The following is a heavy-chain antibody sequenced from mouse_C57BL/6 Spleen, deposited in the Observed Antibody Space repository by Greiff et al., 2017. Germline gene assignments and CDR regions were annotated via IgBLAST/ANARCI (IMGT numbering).Heavy chain of an antibody. CDR1: GFAFTNYL. V-gene: IGHV1-54*01. Sequence: VQLQQSGAELVRPGTSVKVSCKASGFAFTNYLIEWVKQRPGQGLEWIGVINPGSGGTNYNAKFKGKATMTADTSSSTAYMQLSSLTSEDSAVYYCARSDNGYPAGFADWGQGTLVTVSA. CDR3: ARSDNGYPAGFAD. D-gene: IGHD2-2*01. CDR2: INPGSGGT. J-gene: IGHJ3*01.